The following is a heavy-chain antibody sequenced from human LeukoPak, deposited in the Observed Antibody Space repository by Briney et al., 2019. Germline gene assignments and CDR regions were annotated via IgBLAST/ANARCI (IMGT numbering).Heavy chain of an antibody. V-gene: IGHV3-74*01. D-gene: IGHD2/OR15-2a*01. CDR3: ARAGYYRFDY. CDR1: GFTFSTSW. J-gene: IGHJ4*02. Sequence: GGSLRLSCAASGFTFSTSWMHWVRQAPGKGLVWVSRINSDGTTIDYADSVKGRFTISRDNAKNTLYLQMNSLRDEDTAVYYCARAGYYRFDYWGQGNLVSVSS. CDR2: INSDGTTI.